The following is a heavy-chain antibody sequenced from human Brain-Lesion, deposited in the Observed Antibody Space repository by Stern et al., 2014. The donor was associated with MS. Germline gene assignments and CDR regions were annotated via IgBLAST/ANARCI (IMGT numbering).Heavy chain of an antibody. V-gene: IGHV4-39*01. CDR1: GGSVSSTSYA. J-gene: IGHJ5*02. Sequence: VQLVESGPGLVKPSETLSLTCTVAGGSVSSTSYAWAWIRQPPGKGLEWIGTIYYSGNTYYSPSLKSRLTISLDTPKNLFSLQRRSVTAADTAVYYCAGEEDIRYCSGGSCTGNWFDPWGQGTLVTVSS. CDR2: IYYSGNT. CDR3: AGEEDIRYCSGGSCTGNWFDP. D-gene: IGHD2-15*01.